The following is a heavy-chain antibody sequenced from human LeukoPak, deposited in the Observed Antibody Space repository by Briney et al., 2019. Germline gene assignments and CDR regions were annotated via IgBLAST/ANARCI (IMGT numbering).Heavy chain of an antibody. V-gene: IGHV1-2*02. Sequence: SVTVSCKASGYTFTGHYMHWVRQAPGQGLEWMGWINPNSGGTKYAQKFQGRVTLTRDTSISTAYMELSRLRCDDTAVYYCARSYDFWSEPPFDPWGQGT. D-gene: IGHD3-3*01. CDR2: INPNSGGT. CDR1: GYTFTGHY. CDR3: ARSYDFWSEPPFDP. J-gene: IGHJ5*02.